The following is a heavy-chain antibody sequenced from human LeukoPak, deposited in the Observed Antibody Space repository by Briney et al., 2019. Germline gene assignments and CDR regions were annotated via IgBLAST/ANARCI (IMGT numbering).Heavy chain of an antibody. J-gene: IGHJ6*03. V-gene: IGHV4-4*07. D-gene: IGHD6-13*01. CDR3: ARGYSSSWWDYMDV. CDR1: GGSIRSYY. Sequence: SETLSLTCTVSGGSIRSYYWSWIRQPAGEGLEWIGRVYSSGGTNYNPSLKSRVTMSVDTSKSQFSLHLSSVTAVDTAVYYCARGYSSSWWDYMDVWGKGTTVTVSS. CDR2: VYSSGGT.